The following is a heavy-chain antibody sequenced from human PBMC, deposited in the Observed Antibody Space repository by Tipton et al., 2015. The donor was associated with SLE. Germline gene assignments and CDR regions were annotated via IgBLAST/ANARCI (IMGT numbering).Heavy chain of an antibody. CDR2: IYTSGST. V-gene: IGHV4-61*02. Sequence: TLSLTCTVSGGSISSGSYYWSWIRQPAGKGLEWIGRIYTSGSTNYNPSLKSRVTISVDTSKNPFSLKRSSVTAADTAVYYCARAMWSSSWFYYFDYWGQGTLVTVSS. J-gene: IGHJ4*02. CDR3: ARAMWSSSWFYYFDY. D-gene: IGHD6-13*01. CDR1: GGSISSGSYY.